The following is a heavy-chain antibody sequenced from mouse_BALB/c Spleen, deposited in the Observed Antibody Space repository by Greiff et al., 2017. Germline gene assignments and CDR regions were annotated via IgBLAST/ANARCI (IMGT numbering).Heavy chain of an antibody. CDR1: GYSITSDYA. V-gene: IGHV3-2*02. J-gene: IGHJ3*01. CDR3: ARGGYDGYLLAD. D-gene: IGHD2-3*01. CDR2: ISYSGST. Sequence: VQLKESGPGLVKPSQSLSLTCTVTGYSITSDYAWNWIRQFPGNKLEWLGCISYSGSTSYSPFFKSRISITRDTSKNQFFLQLNSVTTEDTATYDSARGGYDGYLLADWGQGTLVTVSA.